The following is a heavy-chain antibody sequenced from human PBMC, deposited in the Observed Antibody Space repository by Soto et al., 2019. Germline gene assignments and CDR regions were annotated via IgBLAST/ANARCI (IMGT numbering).Heavy chain of an antibody. CDR3: ARDHQYYGSGSPDPYYYYGMDV. J-gene: IGHJ6*02. V-gene: IGHV1-69*04. CDR1: GGTFSSYT. D-gene: IGHD3-10*01. Sequence: GASVKVSCKASGGTFSSYTISWVRQAPGQGLEWMGRIIPILGIANYAQKFQGRVTITADKSTSTAYMELSSLRSEDTAVYYCARDHQYYGSGSPDPYYYYGMDVWGQGTTVTVSS. CDR2: IIPILGIA.